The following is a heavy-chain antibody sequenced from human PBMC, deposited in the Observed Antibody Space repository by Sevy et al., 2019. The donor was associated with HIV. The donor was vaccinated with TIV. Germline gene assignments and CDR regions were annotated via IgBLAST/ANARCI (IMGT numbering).Heavy chain of an antibody. CDR1: GFSFNSYG. V-gene: IGHV3-30*02. CDR2: IQFDGSQD. D-gene: IGHD6-13*01. J-gene: IGHJ4*02. CDR3: TKNTAAAGVGGFDY. Sequence: GGSLRLSCAASGFSFNSYGMHWVRQAPRKGLEWMAFIQFDGSQDYYADSVKGRFTISRNNSKKTRYLQMNSLRTEDTALYYCTKNTAAAGVGGFDYWGQGALVTVSS.